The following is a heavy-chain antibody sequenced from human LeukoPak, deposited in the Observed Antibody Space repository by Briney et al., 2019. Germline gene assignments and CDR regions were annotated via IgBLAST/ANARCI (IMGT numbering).Heavy chain of an antibody. CDR1: GYTFTGYY. D-gene: IGHD3-10*01. J-gene: IGHJ4*02. CDR3: ARDRYYGSGEY. V-gene: IGHV1-2*02. Sequence: ASVKVSCKASGYTFTGYYMHWVRPAPGQGLAWMGWINPNSGGTNYAQKFQGRVTMTRDTSISTAYMELSRLRSDDTAVYYCARDRYYGSGEYWGQGTLVTVSS. CDR2: INPNSGGT.